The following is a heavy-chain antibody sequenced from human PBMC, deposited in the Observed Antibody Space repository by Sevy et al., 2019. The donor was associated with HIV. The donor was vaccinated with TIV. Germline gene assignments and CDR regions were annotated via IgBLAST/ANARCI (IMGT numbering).Heavy chain of an antibody. CDR2: IYYNGHI. D-gene: IGHD1-26*01. CDR3: AGGNAWGRGYS. Sequence: SETLSLTCTVSGGSIISLYWNWIRQPPGKGLEWIANIYYNGHINYNPSLKSRVTLSLDTSKNQFSLRLSSVTAADTAIYYWAGGNAWGRGYSWGQGTLVTVSS. CDR1: GGSIISLY. J-gene: IGHJ4*02. V-gene: IGHV4-59*08.